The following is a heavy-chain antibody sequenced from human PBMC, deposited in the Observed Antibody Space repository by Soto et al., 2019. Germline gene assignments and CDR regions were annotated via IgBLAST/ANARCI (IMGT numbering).Heavy chain of an antibody. J-gene: IGHJ4*02. D-gene: IGHD3-10*01. CDR2: IKSKTDGGTT. Sequence: EVQLVESGGGLAKPGGSLRLSCAASGFTFSNAWMNWVRQAPGKGLEWVGRIKSKTDGGTTDYAAPVKGRFTISRDDSKNTLYLQMNSLKTEDTAVYYCTTHRYGSGSYYKSWGQGTLVTVSS. V-gene: IGHV3-15*07. CDR3: TTHRYGSGSYYKS. CDR1: GFTFSNAW.